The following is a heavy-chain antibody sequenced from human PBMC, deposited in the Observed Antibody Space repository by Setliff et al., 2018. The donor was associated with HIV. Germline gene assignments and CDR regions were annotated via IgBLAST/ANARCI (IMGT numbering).Heavy chain of an antibody. D-gene: IGHD1-26*01. V-gene: IGHV1-18*01. CDR2: ISAYNGNI. J-gene: IGHJ3*02. CDR3: ARGTRVGANDAFDI. Sequence: ASVKVSCKASGYIFSSYGISWVRQAPGQGLEWMGWISAYNGNINYAQKSQGRVTMTRDTSISTAYMELSRLRSDDTAVYYCARGTRVGANDAFDIWGQGTMVTV. CDR1: GYIFSSYG.